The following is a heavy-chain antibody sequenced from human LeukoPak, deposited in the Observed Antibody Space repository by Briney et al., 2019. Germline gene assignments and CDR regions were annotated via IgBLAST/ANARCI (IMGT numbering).Heavy chain of an antibody. V-gene: IGHV3-23*01. J-gene: IGHJ4*01. CDR3: AKDRVPDGAWEIDD. Sequence: PGGSLRLSCAASGFTFRTYAMSWVRQAPGEGLEWVSGIIGNAASTYYADSVKGRFTISRDNSKNTLYLQMNSLRAEDTAIYYCAKDRVPDGAWEIDDWGQGTLVTVSS. D-gene: IGHD4-17*01. CDR1: GFTFRTYA. CDR2: IIGNAAST.